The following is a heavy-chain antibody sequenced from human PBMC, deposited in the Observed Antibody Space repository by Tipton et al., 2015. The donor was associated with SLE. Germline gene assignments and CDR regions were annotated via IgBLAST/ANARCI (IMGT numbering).Heavy chain of an antibody. Sequence: TLSLTCAVYGGSFSGYYWSWIRQPPGKGLEWIGEINHSGSTNYNPSPKSRVTISVDTSKNQFSLKLSSVTAADTAVYYCARHLGVEMATKPGIFAFDIWGQGTMVTVSS. D-gene: IGHD5-24*01. V-gene: IGHV4-34*01. CDR3: ARHLGVEMATKPGIFAFDI. CDR2: INHSGST. J-gene: IGHJ3*02. CDR1: GGSFSGYY.